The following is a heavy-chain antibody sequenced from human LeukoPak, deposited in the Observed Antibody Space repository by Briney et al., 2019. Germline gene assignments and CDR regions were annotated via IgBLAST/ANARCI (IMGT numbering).Heavy chain of an antibody. Sequence: GGSLRLSCAATGFTFDDYAMHWVRQVPGKGLEWVSGISWNSGSIGYADSVKGRFTISRDNSKNSLYLQMDSLRVEDTALYYCAKDAGFFDGFDVWGRGTMVAVSS. D-gene: IGHD3-10*01. V-gene: IGHV3-9*01. CDR2: ISWNSGSI. CDR3: AKDAGFFDGFDV. J-gene: IGHJ3*01. CDR1: GFTFDDYA.